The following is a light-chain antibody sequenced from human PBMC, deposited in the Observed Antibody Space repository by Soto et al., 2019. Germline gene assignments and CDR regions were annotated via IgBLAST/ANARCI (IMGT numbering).Light chain of an antibody. CDR3: QQRSNWLWT. CDR2: DAS. V-gene: IGKV3-11*01. CDR1: QSVSSY. J-gene: IGKJ1*01. Sequence: EIVLTQSPATLSLSPGERATLSCRASQSVSSYLAWHQQKPGQAPRLLIYDASNRATGIPARFSGSGSGTDFTLTISSLEPEDFAAYYCQQRSNWLWTFGQGNKVEIK.